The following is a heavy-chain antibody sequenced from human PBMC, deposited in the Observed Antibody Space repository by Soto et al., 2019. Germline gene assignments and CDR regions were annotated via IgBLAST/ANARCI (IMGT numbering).Heavy chain of an antibody. V-gene: IGHV1-18*01. CDR3: ARDPGYCSGGSCYLPYGMDV. CDR1: GYTFTSYG. J-gene: IGHJ6*02. D-gene: IGHD2-15*01. CDR2: ISAYNGNT. Sequence: ASVKVSCKASGYTFTSYGISWVRQAPGQGLEWMGWISAYNGNTNYAQKLQGRVTMATDTSTSTAYMELRSLRSDDTAVYYCARDPGYCSGGSCYLPYGMDVWGQGTTVTVSS.